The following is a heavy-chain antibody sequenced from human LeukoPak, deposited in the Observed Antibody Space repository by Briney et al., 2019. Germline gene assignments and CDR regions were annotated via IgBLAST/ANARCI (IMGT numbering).Heavy chain of an antibody. D-gene: IGHD6-19*01. CDR1: GGSISSYY. J-gene: IGHJ4*02. CDR2: IYTSGST. Sequence: SETLSLACTVSGGSISSYYWSWIRQPAGEGLEWIGRIYTSGSTNYNPSLKSRVTMSVDTSKNQFSLKLSSVTAADTAVYYCARGLLIAVAGTEAFDYWGQGTLVTVSS. V-gene: IGHV4-4*07. CDR3: ARGLLIAVAGTEAFDY.